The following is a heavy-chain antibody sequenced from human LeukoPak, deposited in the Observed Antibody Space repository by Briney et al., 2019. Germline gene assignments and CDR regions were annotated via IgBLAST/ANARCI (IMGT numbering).Heavy chain of an antibody. D-gene: IGHD2/OR15-2a*01. Sequence: GGSLRLSCAASGFIFSDFYMSWIRQAPGRGLEWISYISGTSSTIYYTDSVKCRFTISRDSAKNSLYHQMNSLRDEDTAVYYCARDFYYGPDFWGQGTLVTVSS. J-gene: IGHJ4*02. V-gene: IGHV3-11*01. CDR3: ARDFYYGPDF. CDR1: GFIFSDFY. CDR2: ISGTSSTI.